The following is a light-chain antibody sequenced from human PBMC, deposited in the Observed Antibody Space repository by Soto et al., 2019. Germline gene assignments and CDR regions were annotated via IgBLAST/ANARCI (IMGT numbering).Light chain of an antibody. J-gene: IGLJ1*01. V-gene: IGLV2-14*01. CDR2: EVS. CDR1: SSDVGFYNY. Sequence: QSALTQPASVSGSPGQSITISCIGTSSDVGFYNYVFWYQQHPGKAPKLIISEVSNRPSGVSNRFSGFKSGNTASLTISGLQAEDEADYYCSSFTSSDTDVFGTGTKLTVL. CDR3: SSFTSSDTDV.